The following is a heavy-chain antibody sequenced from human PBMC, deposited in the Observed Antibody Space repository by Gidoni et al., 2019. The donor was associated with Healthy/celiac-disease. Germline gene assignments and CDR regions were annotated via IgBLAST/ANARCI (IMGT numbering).Heavy chain of an antibody. CDR1: GFTFSRYA. CDR2: ISYDGSNK. J-gene: IGHJ4*02. Sequence: QVQLVESGGGVVQPGRSLRLSCAASGFTFSRYAMHWVRQAPGKGLEWVAVISYDGSNKYYADSVKGRFTISRDNSKNTLYLQMNSLRAEDTAVYYCARTNYDFWSGYGGYYFDYWGQGTLVTVSS. CDR3: ARTNYDFWSGYGGYYFDY. D-gene: IGHD3-3*01. V-gene: IGHV3-30*04.